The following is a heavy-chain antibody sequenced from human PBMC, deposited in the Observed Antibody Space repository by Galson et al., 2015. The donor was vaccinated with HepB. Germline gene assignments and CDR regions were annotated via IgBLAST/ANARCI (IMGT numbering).Heavy chain of an antibody. Sequence: SLRLSCAASGFTFNKYWMHWVRQAPGKGLVWVSRITSDGTITRYADSVKGRFTISRDNAKNMLYLQMNSLRTEDTAIYYCARDLGSARERDYWGQGTLVTVS. V-gene: IGHV3-74*01. D-gene: IGHD6-19*01. J-gene: IGHJ4*02. CDR3: ARDLGSARERDY. CDR2: ITSDGTIT. CDR1: GFTFNKYW.